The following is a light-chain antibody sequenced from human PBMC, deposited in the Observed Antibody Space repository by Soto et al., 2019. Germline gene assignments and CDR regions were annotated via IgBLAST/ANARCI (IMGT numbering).Light chain of an antibody. CDR3: QQYDNRPT. V-gene: IGKV1-33*01. CDR2: DAS. Sequence: DIQMTQSPSSLSASVGDRVTITCQASQDISNYLNWYQQKPGKAPKLLIYDASNLETGVPARFSGSGSGTDFTFTISSLQPEDIATYYCQQYDNRPTCGQGTKVEIK. J-gene: IGKJ1*01. CDR1: QDISNY.